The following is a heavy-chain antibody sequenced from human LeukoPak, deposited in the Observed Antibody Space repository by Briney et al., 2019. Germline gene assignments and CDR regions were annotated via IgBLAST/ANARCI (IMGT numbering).Heavy chain of an antibody. J-gene: IGHJ4*02. Sequence: GGSLRLSCAASGFTFSSYWMHWVRQAPGKGLVWVSRISADGSSTGYADSVKGRFTISRDNAKNTLYLQMNSLRAEDTAVYYCAKEMRGYYDSSGYYRWFDYWGQGTLVTVSS. CDR2: ISADGSST. D-gene: IGHD3-22*01. CDR3: AKEMRGYYDSSGYYRWFDY. V-gene: IGHV3-74*01. CDR1: GFTFSSYW.